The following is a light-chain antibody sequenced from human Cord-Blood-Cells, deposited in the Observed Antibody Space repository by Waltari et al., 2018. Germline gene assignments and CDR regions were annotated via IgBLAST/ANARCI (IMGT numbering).Light chain of an antibody. J-gene: IGLJ1*01. Sequence: QSVLTQPPSASGTPGQRVTISCSGSSSNIGSNTVNWYQQLPGTAPKLLIYSNKQRPSGVPGRFSGSKSGTSASLAISGLQSEDEADYYCAAWDDSLNGYVFGTGTKVTVL. V-gene: IGLV1-44*01. CDR3: AAWDDSLNGYV. CDR1: SSNIGSNT. CDR2: SNK.